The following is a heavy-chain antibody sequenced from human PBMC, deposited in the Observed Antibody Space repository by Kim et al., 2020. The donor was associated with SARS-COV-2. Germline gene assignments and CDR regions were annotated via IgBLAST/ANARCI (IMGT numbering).Heavy chain of an antibody. Sequence: TAYAASVKGRFTISRDDSQNTAYLQMNSLKTDDTAVCYCAKGTTVTPFDYWGQGTLVTVSS. D-gene: IGHD4-4*01. CDR3: AKGTTVTPFDY. CDR2: T. V-gene: IGHV3-73*01. J-gene: IGHJ4*02.